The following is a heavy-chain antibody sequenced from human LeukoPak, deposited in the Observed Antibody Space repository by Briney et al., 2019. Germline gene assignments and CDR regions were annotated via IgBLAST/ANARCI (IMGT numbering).Heavy chain of an antibody. CDR1: GVSISSYY. J-gene: IGHJ4*02. Sequence: SETLSLTCTVSGVSISSYYWSWIRQPPGKGLEWIGYLYYSGSTNYNPSLKSRVTTSVDTSKNQFSLKLNSVTAADTAVYYCARHVSDDGDYVGYWGPGTLVTVSS. D-gene: IGHD4-17*01. V-gene: IGHV4-59*08. CDR2: LYYSGST. CDR3: ARHVSDDGDYVGY.